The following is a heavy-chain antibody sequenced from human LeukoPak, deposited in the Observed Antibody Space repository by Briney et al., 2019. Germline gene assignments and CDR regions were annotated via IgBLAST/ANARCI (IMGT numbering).Heavy chain of an antibody. D-gene: IGHD3-22*01. CDR1: GFTFSGSA. CDR2: IRSKANSYAT. CDR3: TRLGDSSGYYRN. V-gene: IGHV3-73*01. Sequence: GGSLTLSCAASGFTFSGSAMHWVRQASGKGLEWVGRIRSKANSYATAYAASVKGRFTISRDDSKNTAYLQMNSLKTEDTAVYYRTRLGDSSGYYRNWGQGTLVTVSS. J-gene: IGHJ4*02.